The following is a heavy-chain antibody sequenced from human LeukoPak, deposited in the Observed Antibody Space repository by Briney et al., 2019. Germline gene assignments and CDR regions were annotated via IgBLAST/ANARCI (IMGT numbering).Heavy chain of an antibody. J-gene: IGHJ4*02. D-gene: IGHD2-2*01. Sequence: RSGGSLRLSCAASGFTFSSYAMSWVRQAPAKGREWVSAISGSGGNTYYADSVKGRFTLSRDNSKNMLYLQMNSLRAEDTVVYYCAKGPVIPAATYYFDYWGQGTLVTVSS. V-gene: IGHV3-23*01. CDR2: ISGSGGNT. CDR1: GFTFSSYA. CDR3: AKGPVIPAATYYFDY.